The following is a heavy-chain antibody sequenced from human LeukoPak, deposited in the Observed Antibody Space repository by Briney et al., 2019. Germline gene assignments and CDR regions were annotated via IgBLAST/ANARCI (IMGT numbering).Heavy chain of an antibody. CDR1: GFTFSSYE. D-gene: IGHD3-9*01. CDR3: ARASRYYDILTGYLPVSGMDV. J-gene: IGHJ6*04. CDR2: ISSSGSTI. V-gene: IGHV3-48*03. Sequence: GGSLRLSCAASGFTFSSYEMNWVRQAPGKGLEWVSYISSSGSTIYYADSVKGRFTISRDNAENSLYLQMNSLRAEDTAVYYCARASRYYDILTGYLPVSGMDVWGKGTTVTVSS.